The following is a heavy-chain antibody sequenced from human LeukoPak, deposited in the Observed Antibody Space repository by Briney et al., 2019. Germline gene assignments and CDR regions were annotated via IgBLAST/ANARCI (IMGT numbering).Heavy chain of an antibody. CDR2: ISAYNGNT. J-gene: IGHJ4*02. Sequence: ASVKLSCKASGYTFTSYGISWVRQAPGQGLEWMGWISAYNGNTNYAQKLQGRVTMTTDTSTSTAYMELRSLRSDDTAVYYCARDPRRYSSGWTPTDYWGQGTLVTVSS. CDR1: GYTFTSYG. CDR3: ARDPRRYSSGWTPTDY. V-gene: IGHV1-18*01. D-gene: IGHD6-19*01.